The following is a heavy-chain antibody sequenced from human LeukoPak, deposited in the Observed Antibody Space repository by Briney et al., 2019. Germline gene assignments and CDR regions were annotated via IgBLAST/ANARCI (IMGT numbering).Heavy chain of an antibody. J-gene: IGHJ4*02. V-gene: IGHV3-23*01. CDR1: GFTFSTFA. CDR3: ARDLPFGYGSGSYFDY. CDR2: ISGSGGST. Sequence: GGSLRLSRAASGFTFSTFAMNWVRQAPGKGLEWVSGISGSGGSTYYADSVKGRFTISRDNAKNSLYLQMNSLRAEDTAVYYCARDLPFGYGSGSYFDYWGQGTLVTVSS. D-gene: IGHD3-10*01.